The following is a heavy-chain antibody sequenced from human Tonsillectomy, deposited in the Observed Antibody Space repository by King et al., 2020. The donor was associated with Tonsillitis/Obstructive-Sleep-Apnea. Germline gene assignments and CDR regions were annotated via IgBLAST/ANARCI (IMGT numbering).Heavy chain of an antibody. Sequence: QLVQSGAEVKKRGSSVKVSCKASGGTFSSYAISWVRQAPGQGLEWMGGIIPILGIANYAQKFQGRVTITADKSTSTAYMELSSLRYEDTGVYYCARGVVGARPYYYSDMDVWGQGTTVTVSS. D-gene: IGHD1-26*01. V-gene: IGHV1-69*10. CDR1: GGTFSSYA. J-gene: IGHJ6*02. CDR3: ARGVVGARPYYYSDMDV. CDR2: IIPILGIA.